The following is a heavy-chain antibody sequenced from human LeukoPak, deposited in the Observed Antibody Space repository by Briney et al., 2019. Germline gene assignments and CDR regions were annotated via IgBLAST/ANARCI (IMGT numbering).Heavy chain of an antibody. D-gene: IGHD5-12*01. J-gene: IGHJ4*02. CDR2: IYYSGST. Sequence: SETLPLTCTVSGGSISSYYWSWIRQPPGKGLEWIGYIYYSGSTNYNPSLKSRVTISVDTSENQFSLKLSSVTAADTAVYYCARRRGYSGYDIIDYWGQGTLVTVSS. V-gene: IGHV4-59*08. CDR1: GGSISSYY. CDR3: ARRRGYSGYDIIDY.